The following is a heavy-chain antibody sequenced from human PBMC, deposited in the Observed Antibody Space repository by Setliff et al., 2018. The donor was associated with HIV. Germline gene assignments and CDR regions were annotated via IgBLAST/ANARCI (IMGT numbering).Heavy chain of an antibody. V-gene: IGHV1-69*04. CDR2: IIPILGIP. Sequence: GASVKVSCKASGGAFISHTFTWVRQAPGQGLEWMGRIIPILGIPNYAQNFQGRLTISADKSTRTACLELSSLRSDDSAVYFCAKEQEIGSYLDPWGQGTLVTVPQ. J-gene: IGHJ5*02. CDR1: GGAFISHT. CDR3: AKEQEIGSYLDP. D-gene: IGHD2-2*02.